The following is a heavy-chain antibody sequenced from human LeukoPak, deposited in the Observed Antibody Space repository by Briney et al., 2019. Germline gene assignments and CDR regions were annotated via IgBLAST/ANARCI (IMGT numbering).Heavy chain of an antibody. D-gene: IGHD1-1*01. Sequence: GGSLRLSCAASGFTFSSYSMNWVRRAPGKGLEWVSYISSSYSTIYYADSLKGRFTISRDNAKNSLYLQMNSLRAEDTAVYYCARDVTTGAFDIWGQGTMVTVSS. V-gene: IGHV3-48*04. CDR1: GFTFSSYS. CDR3: ARDVTTGAFDI. J-gene: IGHJ3*02. CDR2: ISSSYSTI.